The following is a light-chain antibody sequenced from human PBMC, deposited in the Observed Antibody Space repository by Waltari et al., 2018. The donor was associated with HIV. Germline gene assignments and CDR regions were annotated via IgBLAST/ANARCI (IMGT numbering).Light chain of an antibody. Sequence: EIVLTQSPGPLSLSPGERATLSCRASQSVSSSYLAWYQQKPGQAPRFLIYGASSRATGIPDRFTGSGSGTDFTLTSSRLEPEDFAVYYCQQYGTSPITFGQGTRLEIK. CDR2: GAS. J-gene: IGKJ5*01. V-gene: IGKV3-20*01. CDR3: QQYGTSPIT. CDR1: QSVSSSY.